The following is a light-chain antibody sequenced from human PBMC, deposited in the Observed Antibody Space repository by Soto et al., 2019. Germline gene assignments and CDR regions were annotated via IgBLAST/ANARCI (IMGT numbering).Light chain of an antibody. J-gene: IGKJ1*01. V-gene: IGKV1-17*01. CDR2: AAS. CDR3: LHHNCYPLT. Sequence: DIQMTQSPSSLSASVGDRVTITCRASQGIRNDLGWYQQKPGKAPKLLIYAASSVQSGVTSRFGCSGCATVFTLTISSLQSEDAATYYCLHHNCYPLTFGEGTKVEIK. CDR1: QGIRND.